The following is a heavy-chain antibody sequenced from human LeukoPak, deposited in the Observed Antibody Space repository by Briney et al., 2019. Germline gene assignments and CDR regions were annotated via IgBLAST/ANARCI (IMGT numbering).Heavy chain of an antibody. Sequence: ASVTLSCKASGYTFTGYYMHWDRHAPGQGLEWMGWLNPNSGGTNYAQKFQGRVTMTSHTSISTAYMELSRLRSDDTAVYYCARVMVVAATPTFDYWGQGTLVTVSS. CDR2: LNPNSGGT. V-gene: IGHV1-2*02. J-gene: IGHJ4*02. D-gene: IGHD2-15*01. CDR1: GYTFTGYY. CDR3: ARVMVVAATPTFDY.